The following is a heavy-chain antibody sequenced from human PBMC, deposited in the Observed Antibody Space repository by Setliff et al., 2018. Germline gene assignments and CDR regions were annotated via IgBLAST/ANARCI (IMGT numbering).Heavy chain of an antibody. V-gene: IGHV5-51*01. Sequence: GESLKISCKGSGYNFINYWIGWVRQMPGKGLEWMGIIYPGDSDTKYGPSFQGQVTMSADKSIRSAYLQWSSLKASDTAMYYCARLGYSDAFDIWGQGTMVTVSS. J-gene: IGHJ3*02. D-gene: IGHD5-18*01. CDR2: IYPGDSDT. CDR1: GYNFINYW. CDR3: ARLGYSDAFDI.